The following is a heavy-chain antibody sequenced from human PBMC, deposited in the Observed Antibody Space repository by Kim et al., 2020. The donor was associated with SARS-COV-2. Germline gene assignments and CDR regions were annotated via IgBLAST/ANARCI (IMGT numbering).Heavy chain of an antibody. CDR1: GGSVSSGSYY. CDR3: SASKGFGEYGGWFDP. V-gene: IGHV4-61*01. CDR2: IYYSGST. Sequence: SETLSLTCTVSGGSVSSGSYYGSWIRQPPGKGLEWIGYIYYSGSTNYNPSLKSRVTISVDTSKNQFSLKLSSVTAADTAVYYCSASKGFGEYGGWFDPWGQGTLVTVSS. D-gene: IGHD3-10*01. J-gene: IGHJ5*02.